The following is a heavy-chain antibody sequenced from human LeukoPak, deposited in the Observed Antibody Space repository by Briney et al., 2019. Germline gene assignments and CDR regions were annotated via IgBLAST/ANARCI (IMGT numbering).Heavy chain of an antibody. D-gene: IGHD1-26*01. CDR1: GLTFSSYS. V-gene: IGHV3-21*01. Sequence: GGSLRLSCAASGLTFSSYSMNWVRQAPGKWLEWVSSISSSSSYIYYADSVKGRFTISRDNAKNSLYLQMNSLRAEDTAVYYCARGNLLMVGATNNWFEPWGQGTLVTVSS. CDR3: ARGNLLMVGATNNWFEP. CDR2: ISSSSSYI. J-gene: IGHJ5*02.